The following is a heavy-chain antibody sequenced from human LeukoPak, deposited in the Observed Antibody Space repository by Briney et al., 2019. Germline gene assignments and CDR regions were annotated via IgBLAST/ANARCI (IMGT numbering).Heavy chain of an antibody. Sequence: ASVKVSCKASGYTFTSYDINWVRQATGQGLEWMGWMNPNSGNTGYAQKFQGRVTMTRNTSISTAYVELSSLRSEDTAVYYCARTVAAAGVSAYYYGMDVWGQGTTVTVSS. CDR3: ARTVAAAGVSAYYYGMDV. V-gene: IGHV1-8*01. CDR1: GYTFTSYD. D-gene: IGHD6-13*01. J-gene: IGHJ6*02. CDR2: MNPNSGNT.